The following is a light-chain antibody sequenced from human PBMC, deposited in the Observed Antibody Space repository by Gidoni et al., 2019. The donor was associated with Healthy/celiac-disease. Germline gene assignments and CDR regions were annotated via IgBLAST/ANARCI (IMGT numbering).Light chain of an antibody. CDR2: GAS. CDR1: QSVSSSY. Sequence: EIVLPQSPGTLSLSPRESATLSCRSSQSVSSSYLAWYQQKPGQAPRLLIYGASSRATGIPDRFSGSGSGTDFTLTISSLEPEDFAVYYCQQYGSSLRTFGQGTKVEIK. CDR3: QQYGSSLRT. V-gene: IGKV3-20*01. J-gene: IGKJ1*01.